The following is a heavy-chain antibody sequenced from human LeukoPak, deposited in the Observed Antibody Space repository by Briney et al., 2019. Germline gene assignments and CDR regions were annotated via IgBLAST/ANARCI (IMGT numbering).Heavy chain of an antibody. J-gene: IGHJ5*02. V-gene: IGHV3-48*03. CDR3: ARGDPHADL. Sequence: GGSLRLSCAASGFDLHTYEMNWVRQAPGKGLEWIADITIGGHTKNYADSVKGRFTISRDSARTSLYLQMNSLRVEDTGVYFCARGDPHADLWGQGTLVTVSS. CDR1: GFDLHTYE. CDR2: ITIGGHTK.